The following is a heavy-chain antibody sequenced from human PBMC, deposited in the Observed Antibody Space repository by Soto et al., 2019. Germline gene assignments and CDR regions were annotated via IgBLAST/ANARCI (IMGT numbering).Heavy chain of an antibody. J-gene: IGHJ5*02. D-gene: IGHD1-26*01. V-gene: IGHV4-31*03. CDR1: GGSISSAGYC. Sequence: QVQLQESGPGLVKPSETLSLTCTVSGGSISSAGYCWSWIRQHPGRGLEWIGYMYYSGITYYNPSLLRRVTMAVDMSKNQFSLKLFSVTAADTAVYYCARGAIGKRVGNWFDPWGQGTLVTVSS. CDR2: MYYSGIT. CDR3: ARGAIGKRVGNWFDP.